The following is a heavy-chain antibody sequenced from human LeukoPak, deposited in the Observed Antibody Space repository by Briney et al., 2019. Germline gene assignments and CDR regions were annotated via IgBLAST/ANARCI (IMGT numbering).Heavy chain of an antibody. CDR1: GYRFTTNS. CDR3: SRHYYFDSSGYWTPSDS. Sequence: GESLKISCKGPGYRFTTNSIGWVRQMPGKGLEWMGMIYPGDSHTRYSPSFQGQVTISADKSIRTAYLQWSSLTASDTAMYYCSRHYYFDSSGYWTPSDSWGQGTLVTVSS. J-gene: IGHJ4*02. V-gene: IGHV5-51*01. CDR2: IYPGDSHT. D-gene: IGHD3-22*01.